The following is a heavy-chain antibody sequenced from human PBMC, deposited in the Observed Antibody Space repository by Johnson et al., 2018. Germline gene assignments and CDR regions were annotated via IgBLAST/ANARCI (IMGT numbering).Heavy chain of an antibody. D-gene: IGHD3-10*01. J-gene: IGHJ6*03. CDR3: AKLNAGSGMLRRTSYAGVRDYYYYYYMDV. CDR2: ISSSSSYI. CDR1: GFTFSSYS. Sequence: EVQLVESGGGLVKPGGSLRLSCAASGFTFSSYSMNWVRQAPGKGLEWVSSISSSSSYIYYADSVKSRFTISRDNAKNSLYLQLNSLRAEDTAVYYCAKLNAGSGMLRRTSYAGVRDYYYYYYMDVWGKGTTVTVSS. V-gene: IGHV3-21*01.